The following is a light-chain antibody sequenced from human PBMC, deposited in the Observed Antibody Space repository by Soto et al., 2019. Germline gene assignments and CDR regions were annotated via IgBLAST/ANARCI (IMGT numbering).Light chain of an antibody. CDR1: QSLVYSDGNTY. CDR2: KVS. V-gene: IGKV2-30*01. CDR3: MRGTHWPPH. J-gene: IGKJ5*01. Sequence: DVVMTQSPLSLPVTLGQPASISCRSSQSLVYSDGNTYLNWFQQRPGQSPRRLIYKVSNRDSGVPDRFSGSGSGTDFTLKISRVEAEDVGVYYCMRGTHWPPHFGQGTRLEIK.